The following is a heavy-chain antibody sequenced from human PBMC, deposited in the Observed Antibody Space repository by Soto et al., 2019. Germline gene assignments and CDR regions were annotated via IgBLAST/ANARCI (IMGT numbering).Heavy chain of an antibody. CDR1: GFTFSSYD. V-gene: IGHV3-13*01. Sequence: GGSLRLSCAASGFTFSSYDMHWVRQATGKGLEWVSAIGTAGDTYYPGSVKGRFTISRENAKNSLYLQMNSLRAGDTAVYYCARAICSGGSCYPTQYYYYYYMDVWGKGTTVTVSS. J-gene: IGHJ6*03. D-gene: IGHD2-15*01. CDR2: IGTAGDT. CDR3: ARAICSGGSCYPTQYYYYYYMDV.